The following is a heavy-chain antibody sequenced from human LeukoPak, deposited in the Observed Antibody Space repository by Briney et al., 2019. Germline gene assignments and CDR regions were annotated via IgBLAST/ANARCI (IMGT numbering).Heavy chain of an antibody. V-gene: IGHV1-8*03. CDR2: MNPNSGNT. Sequence: GASVKVSFKSSGYTFTSYDINWVRQATGQGLEWMGWMNPNSGNTGYAQKFQGRVTITRNTSISTAYMELSSLRSEDTAVYYCARGGSWIQLWLAFDIWGQGTMVTVSS. CDR1: GYTFTSYD. CDR3: ARGGSWIQLWLAFDI. J-gene: IGHJ3*02. D-gene: IGHD5-18*01.